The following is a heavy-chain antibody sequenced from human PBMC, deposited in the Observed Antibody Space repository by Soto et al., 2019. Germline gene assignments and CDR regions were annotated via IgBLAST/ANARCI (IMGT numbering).Heavy chain of an antibody. CDR1: GGSISSYY. D-gene: IGHD3-16*01. V-gene: IGHV4-59*01. CDR3: AREVDYAVRAFDI. Sequence: PSETLSLTCTVSGGSISSYYWSWIRQPPGKGLEWIGYIYCSGSTNYNPSLKSRVTISVDTSKNQFSLKLSSVTAADTAVYYCAREVDYAVRAFDIWGQGTMVTVSS. CDR2: IYCSGST. J-gene: IGHJ3*02.